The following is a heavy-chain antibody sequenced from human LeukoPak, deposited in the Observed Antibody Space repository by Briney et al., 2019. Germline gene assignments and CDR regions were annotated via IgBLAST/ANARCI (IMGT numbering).Heavy chain of an antibody. CDR1: EFTFSSYT. V-gene: IGHV3-30-3*01. Sequence: GGPLRLSCAASEFTFSSYTMHWVRQAPGNGLEWVAVISYDGSNKYYADSVKGRFTISRDNSKNTLYLQMDSLRAEDTAVYYCARAGSGTMNWFDPWGQGTLVTVSS. CDR2: ISYDGSNK. CDR3: ARAGSGTMNWFDP. J-gene: IGHJ5*02. D-gene: IGHD1-26*01.